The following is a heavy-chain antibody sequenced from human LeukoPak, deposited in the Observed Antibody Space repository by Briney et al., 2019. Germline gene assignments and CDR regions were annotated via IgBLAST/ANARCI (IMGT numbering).Heavy chain of an antibody. J-gene: IGHJ5*02. V-gene: IGHV3-23*01. CDR1: GFTFSSYA. D-gene: IGHD6-13*01. CDR3: AKDRGIAAAGILDP. CDR2: VSGSGGST. Sequence: GGSLRLSCAASGFTFSSYAMSWVRQAPGKGLEWVSAVSGSGGSTYYAGSVKGRFTISRDNSKNTLYLQMNSLRAEDAAVYYCAKDRGIAAAGILDPWGQGTLVTASS.